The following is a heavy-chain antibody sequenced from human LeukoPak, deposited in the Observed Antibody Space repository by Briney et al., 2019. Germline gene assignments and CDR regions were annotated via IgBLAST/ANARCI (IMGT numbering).Heavy chain of an antibody. CDR2: ITYDGSTR. Sequence: AGSLRLSCVGSGFTLNSYGMHWVRQAPGKGLQWVAAITYDGSTRYHADSVKGRFTISRDNSKDTLYLQMNSLKIEDTATYYCARVRRYSQYESSGYYADSWGQGTLVTVSS. CDR1: GFTLNSYG. CDR3: ARVRRYSQYESSGYYADS. V-gene: IGHV3-30*03. J-gene: IGHJ5*01. D-gene: IGHD3-22*01.